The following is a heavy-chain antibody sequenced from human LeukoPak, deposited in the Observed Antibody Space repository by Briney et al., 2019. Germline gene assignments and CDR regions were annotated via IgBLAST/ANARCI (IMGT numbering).Heavy chain of an antibody. CDR2: IRSKANSYAT. Sequence: GGSLRLSCAASGFTFSGSAMHWVRQASGKGLEWVGRIRSKANSYATAYAASVKGRFTISRDDSKNTAYLQMNSLKTEDTAVYYCTRLSYYDSSGPQADDYWGQGTLVTVSS. V-gene: IGHV3-73*01. CDR1: GFTFSGSA. CDR3: TRLSYYDSSGPQADDY. D-gene: IGHD3-22*01. J-gene: IGHJ4*02.